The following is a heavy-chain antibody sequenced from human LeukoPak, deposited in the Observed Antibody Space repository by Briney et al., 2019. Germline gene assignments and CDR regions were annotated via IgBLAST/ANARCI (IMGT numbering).Heavy chain of an antibody. D-gene: IGHD3-22*01. J-gene: IGHJ3*02. CDR1: GFTFSSYA. V-gene: IGHV3-23*01. CDR3: AKAYSGESYYDSSGQSGSAFDI. CDR2: ISGSGGST. Sequence: PGGSLRLSCAASGFTFSSYAMRWVRQAPGKGLEWVSVISGSGGSTYYADSVKGRFTISRDNSKNTLYLQMNSLRAEDTAVYYCAKAYSGESYYDSSGQSGSAFDIWGQGTMVTVSS.